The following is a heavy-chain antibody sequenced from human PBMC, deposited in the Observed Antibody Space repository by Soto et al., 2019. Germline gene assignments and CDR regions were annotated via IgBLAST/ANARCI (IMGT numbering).Heavy chain of an antibody. Sequence: QVQLVESGGGVVQPGRSLRLSCAASGFAFSSYDMHWVRQAPGKGPEWVALISYDGRNKYYAESVKGRFTISRDNSKNTLDLQMNSLRTEDTAVYYCAKDFHFYGSGSYYDWGQGTLV. CDR2: ISYDGRNK. V-gene: IGHV3-30*18. CDR3: AKDFHFYGSGSYYD. J-gene: IGHJ4*02. CDR1: GFAFSSYD. D-gene: IGHD3-10*01.